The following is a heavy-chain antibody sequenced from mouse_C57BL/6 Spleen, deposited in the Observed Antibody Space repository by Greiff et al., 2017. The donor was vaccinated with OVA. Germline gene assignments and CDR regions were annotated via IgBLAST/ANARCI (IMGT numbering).Heavy chain of an antibody. V-gene: IGHV1-53*01. CDR2: INPSNGGT. CDR3: ARSGIDYDQRFDY. CDR1: GYTFTSYW. D-gene: IGHD2-4*01. Sequence: VQLQQPGTELVKPGASVKLSCKASGYTFTSYWMHWVKQRPGQGLEWIGNINPSNGGTNYNEKFKSKATLTVDKSSSTAYMQLSSLTSEDSAVYYCARSGIDYDQRFDYWGQGTTLTVSS. J-gene: IGHJ2*01.